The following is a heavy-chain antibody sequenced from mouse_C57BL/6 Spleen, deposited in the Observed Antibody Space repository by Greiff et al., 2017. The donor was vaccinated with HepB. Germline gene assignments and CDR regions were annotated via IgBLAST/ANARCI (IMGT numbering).Heavy chain of an antibody. CDR1: GYTFTSYG. CDR2: IYPRSGNT. V-gene: IGHV1-81*01. J-gene: IGHJ4*01. Sequence: QVQLKQSGAELARPGASVKLSCKASGYTFTSYGISWVKQRTGQGLEWIGEIYPRSGNTYYNEKFKGKATLTADKSSSTAYMELRSLTSEDSAVYFCARWGSNYAMDYWGQGTSVTVSS. D-gene: IGHD5-1*01. CDR3: ARWGSNYAMDY.